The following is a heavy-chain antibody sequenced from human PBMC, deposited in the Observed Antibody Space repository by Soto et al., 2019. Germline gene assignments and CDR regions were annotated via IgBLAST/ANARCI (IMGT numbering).Heavy chain of an antibody. V-gene: IGHV3-48*02. CDR1: GFTFSNYS. J-gene: IGHJ5*02. D-gene: IGHD1-26*01. Sequence: EVQLVESGGGLVQPGGSLRLSCAASGFTFSNYSMNWVRQAPGKGLEWVSYISRSSSTIFYADSVKGRFTISRDNAKNSLYLQMNSLRDEDTAVYDCARANGKISGSKYTNGFDPWGQGTLVTVSS. CDR3: ARANGKISGSKYTNGFDP. CDR2: ISRSSSTI.